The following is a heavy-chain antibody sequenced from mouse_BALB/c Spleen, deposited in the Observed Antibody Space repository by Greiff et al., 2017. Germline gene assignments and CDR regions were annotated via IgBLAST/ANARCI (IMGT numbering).Heavy chain of an antibody. Sequence: EVQLQQSGPELEKPGASVKISCKASGYSFTGYNMNWVKQSNGKSLEWIGNIDPYYGGTSYNQKFKGKATMTVDKSSSTAYMELARLTSEDSAIYYCARSNWEGSWFAYWGQGTLVTVSA. CDR1: GYSFTGYN. J-gene: IGHJ3*01. V-gene: IGHV1S135*01. CDR3: ARSNWEGSWFAY. CDR2: IDPYYGGT. D-gene: IGHD4-1*01.